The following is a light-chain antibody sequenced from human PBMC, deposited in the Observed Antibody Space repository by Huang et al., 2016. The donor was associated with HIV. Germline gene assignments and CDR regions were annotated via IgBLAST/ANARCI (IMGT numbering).Light chain of an antibody. CDR1: QSVSSD. CDR3: QQRSNWPPWT. J-gene: IGKJ1*01. V-gene: IGKV3-11*01. CDR2: DTS. Sequence: EIVLTQSPATLYLSPGEKATLSCRASQSVSSDWAWYQQKPGQAPRLLIYDTSSRATGLPARFSGSGSGTDFTLTISSLEPEDFAVYYCQQRSNWPPWTFGQGTKVEIK.